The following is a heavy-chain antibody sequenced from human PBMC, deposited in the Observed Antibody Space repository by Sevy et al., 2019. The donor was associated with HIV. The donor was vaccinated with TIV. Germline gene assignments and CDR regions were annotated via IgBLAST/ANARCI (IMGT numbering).Heavy chain of an antibody. Sequence: GGSLRLSCAASGFTFSSFAMTWVRQAPGKGLEWVSVIRGSGGKIFYADSVKGRFTISRDNSKNTLYLQMKSLRVEDTAVYYCARPPRRLEFLFDAFDIWGQGTMVTVSS. D-gene: IGHD6-25*01. CDR1: GFTFSSFA. CDR2: IRGSGGKI. CDR3: ARPPRRLEFLFDAFDI. J-gene: IGHJ3*02. V-gene: IGHV3-23*01.